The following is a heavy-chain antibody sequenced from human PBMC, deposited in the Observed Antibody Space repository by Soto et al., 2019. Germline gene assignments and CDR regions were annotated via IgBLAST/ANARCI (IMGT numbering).Heavy chain of an antibody. CDR3: ARHVGRSSFSDY. J-gene: IGHJ4*02. Sequence: PSETLSLTCTVSGGSISSYYWSWIRQPPGKGLEWIGYIYYSGSTNYNPSLKSRVTISVDTSKNQFSLKLSSVTAADTAVYYCARHVGRSSFSDYWGEGTLVTVCS. D-gene: IGHD3-3*01. CDR2: IYYSGST. CDR1: GGSISSYY. V-gene: IGHV4-59*08.